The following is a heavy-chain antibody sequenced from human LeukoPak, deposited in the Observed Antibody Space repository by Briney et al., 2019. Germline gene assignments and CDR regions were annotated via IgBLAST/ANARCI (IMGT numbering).Heavy chain of an antibody. Sequence: GGSLRLSCAASGFTFSSYEMNWVRQAPGKGLEWVSYISSSGSTIYYADSVKGRFTISRDNAKNSLYLQMNSLRAEDTAVYYCARDPNFGYSYGYYYGMDVWGQGTTVTVSS. J-gene: IGHJ6*02. CDR3: ARDPNFGYSYGYYYGMDV. CDR1: GFTFSSYE. CDR2: ISSSGSTI. V-gene: IGHV3-48*03. D-gene: IGHD5-18*01.